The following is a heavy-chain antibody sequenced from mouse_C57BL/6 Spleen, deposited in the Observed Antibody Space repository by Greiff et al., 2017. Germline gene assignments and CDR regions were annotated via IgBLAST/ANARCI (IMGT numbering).Heavy chain of an antibody. Sequence: EVQLVESGGGLVQPGGSLSLSCAASGFTFTDYYMSWVRQPPGKALEWLGFIRNKANGYTTEYSASVKGRFTISRDNSQSILYLQMNALRAEDSATYYCARFLPYYDYDGAMDYWGQGTSVTVSS. CDR1: GFTFTDYY. D-gene: IGHD2-4*01. J-gene: IGHJ4*01. CDR2: IRNKANGYTT. V-gene: IGHV7-3*01. CDR3: ARFLPYYDYDGAMDY.